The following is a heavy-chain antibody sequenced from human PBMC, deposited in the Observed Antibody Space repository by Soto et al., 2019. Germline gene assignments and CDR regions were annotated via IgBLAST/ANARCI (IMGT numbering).Heavy chain of an antibody. CDR1: GVIFTSSA. CDR2: LVVSSGNT. CDR3: ARDYWTYYYDSSGYYPDP. Sequence: SVKVSCQTSGVIFTSSAVQWGRQARGQRLEWIGWLVVSSGNTNYAQKLQGRVTMTTDTSTSTAYMELRSLRSDDTAVYYCARDYWTYYYDSSGYYPDPWRQGTLVTVSS. J-gene: IGHJ5*02. V-gene: IGHV1-58*01. D-gene: IGHD3-22*01.